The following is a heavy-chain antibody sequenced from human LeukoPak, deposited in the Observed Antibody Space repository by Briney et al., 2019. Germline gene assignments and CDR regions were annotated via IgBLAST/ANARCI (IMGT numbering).Heavy chain of an antibody. CDR2: IIPIFGTA. D-gene: IGHD1-1*01. Sequence: SVKVSCKASGGTFSSYAISWVRQAPGQGLEWMGGIIPIFGTANYAQKFQGRVTITADESTSTAYMELSSLRSEDTAVYYCARGGEDWDPTTNWFDPWGQGTLVTVSS. J-gene: IGHJ5*02. V-gene: IGHV1-69*13. CDR1: GGTFSSYA. CDR3: ARGGEDWDPTTNWFDP.